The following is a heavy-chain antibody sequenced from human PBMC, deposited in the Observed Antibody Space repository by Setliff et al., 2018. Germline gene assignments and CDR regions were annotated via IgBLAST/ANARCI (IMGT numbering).Heavy chain of an antibody. CDR1: GYSFSSNA. Sequence: ASVKVSCKASGYSFSSNASHWVRQAPGQTLEWMGWIHAGSSNTLYSQRFQDRITTSRDTSATTVHMELSSLRSDDTAVYYCARMSTSGPHYDYWGQGTLVTVSS. D-gene: IGHD2-8*02. J-gene: IGHJ4*02. V-gene: IGHV1-3*01. CDR3: ARMSTSGPHYDY. CDR2: IHAGSSNT.